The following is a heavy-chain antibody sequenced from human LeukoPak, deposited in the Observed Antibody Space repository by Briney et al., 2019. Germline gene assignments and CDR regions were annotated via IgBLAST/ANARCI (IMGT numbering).Heavy chain of an antibody. D-gene: IGHD2-15*01. CDR1: GFTFSSYA. Sequence: GGSLRLSCAASGFTFSSYAMSWVRQAPGKGLEWVSAISGSGGSTYYADSVKGRFTISRDNSKNTLYLQMNSLRAEDTAVYYCAKGPGYCSGGSCYPYFDYWGQGTLVTVSS. CDR3: AKGPGYCSGGSCYPYFDY. V-gene: IGHV3-23*01. J-gene: IGHJ4*02. CDR2: ISGSGGST.